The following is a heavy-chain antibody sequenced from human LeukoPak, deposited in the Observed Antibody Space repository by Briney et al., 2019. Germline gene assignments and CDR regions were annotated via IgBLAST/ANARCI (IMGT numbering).Heavy chain of an antibody. CDR1: GLTVNDNY. J-gene: IGHJ4*02. D-gene: IGHD4-17*01. CDR2: IFPDGQT. Sequence: GGSLRLSCALSGLTVNDNYMSWVRQAPGKGLEWVSLIFPDGQTYYADFVQGRSSISRDMSRNILFLDMSSLRAEDTAVFFCARANPVYGDFDYWGQGTLVTVSS. CDR3: ARANPVYGDFDY. V-gene: IGHV3-53*01.